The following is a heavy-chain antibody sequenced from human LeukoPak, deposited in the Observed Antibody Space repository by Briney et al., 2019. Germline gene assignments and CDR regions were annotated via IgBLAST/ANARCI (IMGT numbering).Heavy chain of an antibody. Sequence: GGSLRLSCAASGFTFSNHGMHWVRRAPGKGLEWVAVISYDGSNQYYADSVKGRFTISRDTSKNTLYLQMNSLRAEDTAVYYCARDSPLHYFDYWGQGTPVAVSS. CDR1: GFTFSNHG. V-gene: IGHV3-30*03. J-gene: IGHJ4*02. CDR3: ARDSPLHYFDY. CDR2: ISYDGSNQ.